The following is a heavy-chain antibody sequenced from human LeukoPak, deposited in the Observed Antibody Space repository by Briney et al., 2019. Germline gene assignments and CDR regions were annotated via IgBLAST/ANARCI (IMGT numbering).Heavy chain of an antibody. CDR2: IYFSGTT. CDR3: ARRGPLYDIWSAQFYFDY. V-gene: IGHV4-59*08. D-gene: IGHD3-3*01. CDR1: GDSISTYY. J-gene: IGHJ4*02. Sequence: SETLSLTCTVSGDSISTYYWSWIRQPPGKGLEWIGCIYFSGTTNYNPSLKSRVTISVDTSKNQFSLRLSSVTAADTAVYYCARRGPLYDIWSAQFYFDYWGQGTLVTVSS.